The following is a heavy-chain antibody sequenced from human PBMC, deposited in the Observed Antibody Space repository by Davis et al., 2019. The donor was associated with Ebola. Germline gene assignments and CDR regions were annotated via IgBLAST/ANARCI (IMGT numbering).Heavy chain of an antibody. CDR1: GGSISSYY. Sequence: GSLRLSCTVSGGSISSYYWSWIRQPPGKGLEWIGYIYYSGSTNYNPSLKSRVTISVDTSKNQFSLKLSSVTAADTAVYYCATSPGYYGSGFDYWGQGTLVTVSS. CDR3: ATSPGYYGSGFDY. J-gene: IGHJ4*02. CDR2: IYYSGST. V-gene: IGHV4-59*01. D-gene: IGHD3-10*01.